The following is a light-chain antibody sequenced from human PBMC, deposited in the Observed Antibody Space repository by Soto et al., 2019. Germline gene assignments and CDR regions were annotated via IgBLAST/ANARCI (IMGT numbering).Light chain of an antibody. CDR2: AAS. Sequence: DIQMTQSPSSLSASVGDRVTITCRASQSITTYLNWYQQKPGKAPTLLIYAASTLQSGVRARFSGSGSGTDFTLTITSLQPEDFATYYCQQSYSTPPVFGQGTKLEIK. V-gene: IGKV1-39*01. CDR3: QQSYSTPPV. CDR1: QSITTY. J-gene: IGKJ2*01.